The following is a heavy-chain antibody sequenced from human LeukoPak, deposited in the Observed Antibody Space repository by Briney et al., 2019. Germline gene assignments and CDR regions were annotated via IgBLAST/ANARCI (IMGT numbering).Heavy chain of an antibody. D-gene: IGHD6-13*01. Sequence: SGTLSLTCAVSGGSISSDNWWSWVRQPPGKGLEWIGEIYHSGSTNYNPSLKSRVTISVDKSKNQFSLKLSSVTAADTAVYYCARVGYASSSWYPPHAFDIWGQGTMVTVSS. V-gene: IGHV4-4*02. CDR1: GGSISSDNW. CDR3: ARVGYASSSWYPPHAFDI. J-gene: IGHJ3*02. CDR2: IYHSGST.